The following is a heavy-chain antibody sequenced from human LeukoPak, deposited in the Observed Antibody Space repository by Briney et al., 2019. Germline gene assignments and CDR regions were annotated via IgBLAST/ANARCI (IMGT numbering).Heavy chain of an antibody. V-gene: IGHV4-39*01. CDR3: ASYGNDYGDSWYFDY. CDR1: GGSISSSSYY. Sequence: SETLSLTCTVSGGSISSSSYYWGWIRQPPGKGLEWIGSIYYSGSTYYNPSLKSRVTISVDTSKNQFSLKLSSVTAADTAVYYCASYGNDYGDSWYFDYWGQGTPVTVSS. CDR2: IYYSGST. J-gene: IGHJ4*02. D-gene: IGHD4-17*01.